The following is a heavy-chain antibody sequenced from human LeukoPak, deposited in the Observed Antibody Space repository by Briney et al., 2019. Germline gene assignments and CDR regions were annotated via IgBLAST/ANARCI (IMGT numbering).Heavy chain of an antibody. V-gene: IGHV4-34*01. D-gene: IGHD3-10*02. CDR1: GGSFSGYY. Sequence: SETLSLTCAVYGGSFSGYYWSWIRQPPGKGLEWIGEINHSGSTNYNPSLKSRVTISVDTSKNQFSLKLSSVTAADTAVYYCARLGLGGWAMFFDYWGQGTLVTVSS. CDR2: INHSGST. J-gene: IGHJ4*02. CDR3: ARLGLGGWAMFFDY.